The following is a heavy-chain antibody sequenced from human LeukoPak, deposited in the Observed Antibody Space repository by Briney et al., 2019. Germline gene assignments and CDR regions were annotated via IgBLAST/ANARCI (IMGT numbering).Heavy chain of an antibody. Sequence: GGSLRLSCAASGFTFSDYYMSWIRQAPGKGLEWVSYISSSGSTIYYADSVKGRFTISRDNAKNSLYLQMNSLRAEDTAVYYCTKDRPEAYSDYWGQGTLVTVSS. CDR3: TKDRPEAYSDY. D-gene: IGHD2-2*01. CDR1: GFTFSDYY. CDR2: ISSSGSTI. V-gene: IGHV3-11*04. J-gene: IGHJ4*02.